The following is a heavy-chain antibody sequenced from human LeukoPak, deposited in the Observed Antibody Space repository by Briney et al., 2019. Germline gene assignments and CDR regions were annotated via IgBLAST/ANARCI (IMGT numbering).Heavy chain of an antibody. Sequence: GGSLRLSCAASGFTFSSYWMHWVRQAAGKGLVWLSRINTDGTSTTYADSVKGRFTISRDNAKNTLYLQLNSLRAGDTAVYYCARDTTGYFDYWGQGTLVTVSS. CDR1: GFTFSSYW. CDR2: INTDGTST. D-gene: IGHD1-1*01. J-gene: IGHJ4*02. V-gene: IGHV3-74*01. CDR3: ARDTTGYFDY.